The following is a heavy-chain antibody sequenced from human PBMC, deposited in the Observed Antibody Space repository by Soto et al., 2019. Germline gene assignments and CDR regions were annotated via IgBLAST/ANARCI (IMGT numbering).Heavy chain of an antibody. V-gene: IGHV3-30*18. J-gene: IGHJ4*02. CDR1: GFTFSSYG. CDR3: AKDLRYSSGWEGFYFDY. Sequence: GSLRLSCAASGFTFSSYGMHWVRQAPGKGLEWVAVISYDGSNKYYADSVKGRFTISRDNSKNTLYLQMNSLRAEDTAVYYCAKDLRYSSGWEGFYFDYWGQGTLVTVSS. D-gene: IGHD6-19*01. CDR2: ISYDGSNK.